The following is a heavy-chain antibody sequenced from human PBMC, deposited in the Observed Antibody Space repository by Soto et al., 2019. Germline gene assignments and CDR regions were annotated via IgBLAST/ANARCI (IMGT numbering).Heavy chain of an antibody. J-gene: IGHJ4*02. Sequence: PSETLSLTCAVSGGSISSRSYYWDWIRQPPGKGLEWIGTIYYTGTSNSNPSLKSRVTISVDTSKTQFSLNLSSVTAADTAVYYCTRHAIGVVVPAAIRNWGQGSLVTVSS. V-gene: IGHV4-39*01. CDR2: IYYTGTS. D-gene: IGHD2-15*01. CDR1: GGSISSRSYY. CDR3: TRHAIGVVVPAAIRN.